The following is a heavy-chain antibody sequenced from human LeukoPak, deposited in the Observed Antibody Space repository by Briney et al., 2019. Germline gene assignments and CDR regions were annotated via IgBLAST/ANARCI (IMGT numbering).Heavy chain of an antibody. CDR1: GFTFSSYA. CDR3: ARENPVGASRPFDY. Sequence: PGRSLRLSCAASGFTFSSYAIHWVRQAPGKGLEWVAVISSDGNKKYYADSVTGRFTISRDNSKNTLYVQMNSLRPEDTAVYYCARENPVGASRPFDYWGQGTLVTVSS. D-gene: IGHD1-26*01. J-gene: IGHJ4*02. CDR2: ISSDGNKK. V-gene: IGHV3-30-3*01.